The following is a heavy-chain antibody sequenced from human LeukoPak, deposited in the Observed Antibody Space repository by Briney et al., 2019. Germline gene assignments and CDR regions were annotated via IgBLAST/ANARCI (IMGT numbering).Heavy chain of an antibody. CDR3: AKDLIQARCLADVRSGGGVIDY. CDR2: ISGSGDST. J-gene: IGHJ4*02. Sequence: PGGSLRLSCAASGFTFSSYAMSWVRQAPGKGLEWVSAISGSGDSTYYADSVKGRFTISRDNSKNTLYLQMNSLRAEDTAVYYCAKDLIQARCLADVRSGGGVIDYWGQGTLVTVSS. D-gene: IGHD1-1*01. V-gene: IGHV3-23*01. CDR1: GFTFSSYA.